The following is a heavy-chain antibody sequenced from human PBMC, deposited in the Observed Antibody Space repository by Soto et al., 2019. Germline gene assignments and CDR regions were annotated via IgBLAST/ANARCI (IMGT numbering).Heavy chain of an antibody. D-gene: IGHD2-2*01. CDR2: IYYSGST. CDR1: GGSISSGGYY. CDR3: ASSVVVPAAVSPYYFDY. V-gene: IGHV4-31*03. J-gene: IGHJ4*02. Sequence: SETLSLTCTVSGGSISSGGYYWSWIRQHPGKGLEWIGYIYYSGSTYYNPSLKSRVTISVDTSKNQFSLKLSSVTAADTAVYYCASSVVVPAAVSPYYFDYWGQGTLVTVSS.